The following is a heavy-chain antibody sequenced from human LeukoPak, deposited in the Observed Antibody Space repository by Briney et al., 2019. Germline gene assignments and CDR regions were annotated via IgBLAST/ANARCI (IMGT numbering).Heavy chain of an antibody. Sequence: GGSLRLSCAASGFTFSDYYMSWIRQAPGKGLEWVAVISYDGSNKYYADSVKGRFTISRDNSKNTLYLQMNSLRAEDTAVYYCAKDFRVVPALDYWGQGTLVAVSS. D-gene: IGHD2-2*01. CDR3: AKDFRVVPALDY. V-gene: IGHV3-30*18. CDR2: ISYDGSNK. J-gene: IGHJ4*02. CDR1: GFTFSDYY.